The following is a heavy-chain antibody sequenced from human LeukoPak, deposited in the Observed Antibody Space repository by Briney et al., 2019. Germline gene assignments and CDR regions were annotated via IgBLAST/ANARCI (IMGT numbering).Heavy chain of an antibody. V-gene: IGHV4-59*01. CDR3: ARDHNDSRGYYHDY. CDR1: GGSFSGYY. Sequence: SETLSLTCAVYGGSFSGYYWSWIRQPPGKGLEWIGYIYSSGSTNYKPSLKSRVTISLDKSKNQFSLKLSSVTAADTAVYYCARDHNDSRGYYHDYWGQGILVTVSS. J-gene: IGHJ4*02. CDR2: IYSSGST. D-gene: IGHD3-22*01.